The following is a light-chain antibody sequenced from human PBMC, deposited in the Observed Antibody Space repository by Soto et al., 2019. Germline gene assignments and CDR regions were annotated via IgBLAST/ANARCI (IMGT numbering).Light chain of an antibody. CDR2: GND. V-gene: IGLV1-40*01. CDR3: QSYASSPSAFFV. CDR1: NSNIGAGYD. J-gene: IGLJ7*01. Sequence: QSVLTQPPSVSGAPGQRVTISCTGSNSNIGAGYDVHWYQQLPGTAPKLLIYGNDNRPSGVPDRFSGSKSGTSASLAITGLRAEDEADYYCQSYASSPSAFFVFGTGTQLTVL.